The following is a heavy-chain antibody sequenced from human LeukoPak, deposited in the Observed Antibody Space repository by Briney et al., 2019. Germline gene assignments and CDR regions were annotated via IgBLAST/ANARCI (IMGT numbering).Heavy chain of an antibody. J-gene: IGHJ4*02. D-gene: IGHD3-10*01. CDR2: ISYDGSNK. CDR1: GFTFSSYA. Sequence: PGRSLRLSCAASGFTFSSYAMHWVRQAPGKGLEWVAVISYDGSNKYYADSVKGRFTISRDNSKNTLYLQMNSLRAEDTAVYYCARGSRPAGAFDYWGQGTLVTVSS. V-gene: IGHV3-30-3*01. CDR3: ARGSRPAGAFDY.